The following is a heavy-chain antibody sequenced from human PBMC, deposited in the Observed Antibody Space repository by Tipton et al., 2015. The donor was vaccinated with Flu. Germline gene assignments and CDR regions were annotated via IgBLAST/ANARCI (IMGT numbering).Heavy chain of an antibody. CDR3: ARALYSSREYAFDI. Sequence: TLSLTCTVSGYFINSGYYWGWIRQSPGEGLQWIASIYRTGSTYYNPSLKSRVTMSVDTTKNLFYLKLTSVTAADTAVYYCARALYSSREYAFDIWGQGAVDTVSS. CDR1: GYFINSGYY. D-gene: IGHD4-11*01. CDR2: IYRTGST. V-gene: IGHV4-38-2*02. J-gene: IGHJ3*02.